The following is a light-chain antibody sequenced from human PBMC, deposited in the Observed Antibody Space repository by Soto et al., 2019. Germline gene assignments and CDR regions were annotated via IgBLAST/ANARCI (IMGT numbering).Light chain of an antibody. J-gene: IGKJ4*01. CDR3: QQYNNWPPQVT. CDR1: QSVSSN. V-gene: IGKV3-15*01. Sequence: EIVMTQSPATLSVSPGERATLSCRASQSVSSNLAWYQQKPGQAPRLLIYGASTRATGIPAMFSGSGSGTEFTLTISSLQSEDFAVYYCQQYNNWPPQVTFGGGTKVEIK. CDR2: GAS.